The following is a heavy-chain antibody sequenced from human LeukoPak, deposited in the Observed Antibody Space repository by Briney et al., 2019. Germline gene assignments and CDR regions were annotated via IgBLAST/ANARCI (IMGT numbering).Heavy chain of an antibody. CDR1: GGTFSIYA. Sequence: SVKVSFKASGGTFSIYAISWVRQAPGQGLEWMGGIIPIVGTANYAQKFQGRVTITADESTSTAYMELSSLRSEDTAVYYCARAVAGTGYYYGMDVWGQGTTVTVSS. J-gene: IGHJ6*02. D-gene: IGHD6-19*01. CDR3: ARAVAGTGYYYGMDV. CDR2: IIPIVGTA. V-gene: IGHV1-69*13.